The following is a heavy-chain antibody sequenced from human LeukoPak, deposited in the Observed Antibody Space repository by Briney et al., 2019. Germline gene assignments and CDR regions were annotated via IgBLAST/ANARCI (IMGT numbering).Heavy chain of an antibody. D-gene: IGHD3-16*02. CDR3: AKEPRPVISESHTLDC. J-gene: IGHJ4*02. CDR1: GFSFSNYA. CDR2: ISSRGDST. Sequence: GGSLRLSCAASGFSFSNYAMTWVRQAPGRGLECVSTISSRGDSTHDADSVRGRFTISRDNSQNSLYLQMNSLRAEDTAVYYCAKEPRPVISESHTLDCWGRGTRVTVS. V-gene: IGHV3-23*01.